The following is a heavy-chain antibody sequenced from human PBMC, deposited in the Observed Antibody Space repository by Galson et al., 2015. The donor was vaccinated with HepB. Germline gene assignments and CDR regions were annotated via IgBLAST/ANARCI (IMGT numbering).Heavy chain of an antibody. CDR3: AYSFDV. Sequence: CAISGDSVSANSAAWNWIRQSPSRGFEWLGRTYYRSKWYYDYAESVKGRININPDTSRNQFSLQLNSVTPEDTAVYYCAYSFDVWGPGTTVTVSS. CDR1: GDSVSANSAA. J-gene: IGHJ6*02. CDR2: TYYRSKWYY. V-gene: IGHV6-1*01. D-gene: IGHD4-11*01.